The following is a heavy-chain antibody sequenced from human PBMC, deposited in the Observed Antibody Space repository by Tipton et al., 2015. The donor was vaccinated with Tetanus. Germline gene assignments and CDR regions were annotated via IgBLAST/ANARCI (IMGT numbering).Heavy chain of an antibody. CDR3: ARGSDIVVVPGVTRADWFDP. J-gene: IGHJ5*02. V-gene: IGHV4-4*07. CDR1: GVSISGYY. D-gene: IGHD2-2*01. Sequence: TLSLTCTVSGVSISGYYWSWIRQPPGKGLEWIGRVDRSGPTTYNPSLKGRVTMSLETSKNQFSLKLTSVTAADTAMYYCARGSDIVVVPGVTRADWFDPWGQGTLVTVSS. CDR2: VDRSGPT.